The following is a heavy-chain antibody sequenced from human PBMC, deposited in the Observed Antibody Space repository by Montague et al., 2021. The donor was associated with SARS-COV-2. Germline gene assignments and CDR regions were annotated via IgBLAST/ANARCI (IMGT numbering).Heavy chain of an antibody. V-gene: IGHV6-1*01. D-gene: IGHD6-13*01. CDR3: ASGRMVPYSSSWTTLYYYYGMDV. CDR2: TYYRSKWYN. CDR1: GDSVSRNSAA. Sequence: CAISGDSVSRNSAAWNWIRQSPSRGLGWLGRTYYRSKWYNDYAVSAKSRITINPDTSKNQFSLQLNSVTPEDTAVYYCASGRMVPYSSSWTTLYYYYGMDVWGQGTPVTVSS. J-gene: IGHJ6*02.